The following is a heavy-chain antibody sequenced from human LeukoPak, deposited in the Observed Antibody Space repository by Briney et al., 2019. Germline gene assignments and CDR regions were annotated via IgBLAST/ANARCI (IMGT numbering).Heavy chain of an antibody. CDR1: GFIFSSYS. CDR3: ARDSADCTRTSCYAFDI. D-gene: IGHD2-2*01. Sequence: GGSLRLSCAASGFIFSSYSMNWVRQAPGKGLEWVSSLSFVTTYIYYAESVKGRFTISRDNAKNSLYLQMNSLRDEDTAVYYCARDSADCTRTSCYAFDIWGQGTTVTVSS. CDR2: LSFVTTYI. J-gene: IGHJ3*02. V-gene: IGHV3-21*01.